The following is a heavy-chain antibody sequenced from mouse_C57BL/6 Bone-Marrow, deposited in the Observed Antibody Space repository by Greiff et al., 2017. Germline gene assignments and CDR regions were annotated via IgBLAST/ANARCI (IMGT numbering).Heavy chain of an antibody. CDR2: IYPRAGST. Sequence: VQLQQSDAELVKPGASVKISCKVSGYTFTDHTIHWMNQRPEQGLEWIGYIYPRAGSTKYNEKFKCKATLTADTSSSTAYMQLNSLTSEDSAVYCCARSLYGNGFAYWGQGTLVTVSA. CDR3: ARSLYGNGFAY. V-gene: IGHV1-78*01. D-gene: IGHD2-1*01. J-gene: IGHJ3*01. CDR1: GYTFTDHT.